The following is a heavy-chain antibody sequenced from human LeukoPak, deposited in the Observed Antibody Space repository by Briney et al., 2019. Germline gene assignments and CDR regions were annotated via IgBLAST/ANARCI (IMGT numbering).Heavy chain of an antibody. J-gene: IGHJ6*02. D-gene: IGHD3-10*01. V-gene: IGHV3-21*01. Sequence: GGSLRLSCAASGFTFSSYSMNWVRQAPGKGLEWVSSISSSSSYIYYADSVKGRFTISRDNAKNSLYLQMNSLRAEDTAVYYCARAEYYGSGSSFYYYYGMDVWGQGTTVTVSS. CDR3: ARAEYYGSGSSFYYYYGMDV. CDR2: ISSSSSYI. CDR1: GFTFSSYS.